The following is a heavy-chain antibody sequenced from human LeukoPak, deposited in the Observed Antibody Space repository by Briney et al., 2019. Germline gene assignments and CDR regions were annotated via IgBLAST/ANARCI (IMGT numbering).Heavy chain of an antibody. CDR2: IYPGDSDT. D-gene: IGHD3-10*01. V-gene: IGHV5-51*01. CDR1: GYSFTNYW. Sequence: GESLKISCKGSGYSFTNYWIGWVRQMPGKGLEWMGIIYPGDSDTRYSPSFQGQVTISADKSISTAYLQWNSLKASDTAMYYCGRHRDYYGSGSPFDYWGQGTLVTASS. CDR3: GRHRDYYGSGSPFDY. J-gene: IGHJ4*02.